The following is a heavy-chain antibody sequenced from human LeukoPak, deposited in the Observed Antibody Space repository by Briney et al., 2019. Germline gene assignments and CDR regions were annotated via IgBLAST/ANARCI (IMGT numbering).Heavy chain of an antibody. J-gene: IGHJ4*02. CDR1: GFAFSNFG. D-gene: IGHD3-10*01. CDR2: ISGSGGSP. Sequence: RPGGSLRLTCEASGFAFSNFGVTWVRQAPGKGLEWVSSISGSGGSPYYADSVKGRFTISRDNSKNTLYLQMNSLRAEDTAVYYCARVPSLWFGENYYFDYWGQGTLVTVSS. V-gene: IGHV3-23*01. CDR3: ARVPSLWFGENYYFDY.